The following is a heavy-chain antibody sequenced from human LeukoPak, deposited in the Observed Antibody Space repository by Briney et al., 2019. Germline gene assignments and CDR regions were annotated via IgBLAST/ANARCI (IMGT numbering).Heavy chain of an antibody. J-gene: IGHJ4*02. Sequence: SETLSLTCTVSGVSISNFHWNWVRQPPGKGLEWIGNIHYSGTTHYNPSLKSRVTISLDTSKNQFSLNLSSVTAADTAVYYCARHSAGAAAGTFDYWGQGTLVTVSS. CDR1: GVSISNFH. V-gene: IGHV4-59*08. D-gene: IGHD6-13*01. CDR3: ARHSAGAAAGTFDY. CDR2: IHYSGTT.